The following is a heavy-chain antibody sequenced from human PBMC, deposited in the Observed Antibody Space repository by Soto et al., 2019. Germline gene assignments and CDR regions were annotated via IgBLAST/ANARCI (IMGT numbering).Heavy chain of an antibody. D-gene: IGHD4-17*01. CDR3: ARNGVYSLGS. J-gene: IGHJ5*02. CDR2: VYRSGGT. CDR1: GGSISSDNW. V-gene: IGHV4-4*02. Sequence: QVQLQESGPGLVKPSGTLSLTCAVSGGSISSDNWWNWVRQPPGQGLVWIGEVYRSGGTNYDPSLQSRVTISIDMSKNQCSLTLTSVTAADTAMYYCARNGVYSLGSWGQGTLVTVSS.